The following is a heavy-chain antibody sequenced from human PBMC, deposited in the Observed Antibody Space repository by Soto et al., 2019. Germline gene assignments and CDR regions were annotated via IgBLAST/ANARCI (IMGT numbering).Heavy chain of an antibody. Sequence: QVQLVESGGGVVQPGRSLRLSCAASGFTFSSYAMHWVRQAPGKGLEWVAVISYDGSNKYYEDSVKGRFTISRDNSKNTLYLQMNSLRAEDTAVYYCADQEGYGMDVWGQGTTVTVSS. V-gene: IGHV3-30-3*01. CDR2: ISYDGSNK. J-gene: IGHJ6*02. CDR3: ADQEGYGMDV. CDR1: GFTFSSYA.